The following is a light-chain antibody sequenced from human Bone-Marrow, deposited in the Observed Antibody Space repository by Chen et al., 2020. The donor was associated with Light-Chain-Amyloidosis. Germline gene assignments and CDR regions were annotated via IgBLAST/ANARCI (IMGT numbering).Light chain of an antibody. Sequence: EIVLTQSPGTLSLSPGEGANLSCRASQTISSNYLTWYQQKFGQAPRLLIYGSSSRATGIPDRDNGSGSGTDFTLTLNRLAPEHFEMYYCQQYGTSPLTFGGGTKVELK. CDR2: GSS. V-gene: IGKV3-20*01. CDR1: QTISSNY. J-gene: IGKJ4*01. CDR3: QQYGTSPLT.